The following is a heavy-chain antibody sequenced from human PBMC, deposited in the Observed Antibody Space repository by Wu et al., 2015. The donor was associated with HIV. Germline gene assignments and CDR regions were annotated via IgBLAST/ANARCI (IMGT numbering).Heavy chain of an antibody. Sequence: QVQLVQSGAEVKKPGASVKVSCKASGYTFTGYHMHWVRQTPGQGLEWMGWINPKSGDTDYAQKFQGRVTMTRDTSITTAYMELSRLRSDDTAVYYCASRYDFWSGYILWGQGTLVTVSS. D-gene: IGHD3-3*01. V-gene: IGHV1-2*02. CDR3: ASRYDFWSGYIL. CDR1: GYTFTGYH. J-gene: IGHJ4*02. CDR2: INPKSGDT.